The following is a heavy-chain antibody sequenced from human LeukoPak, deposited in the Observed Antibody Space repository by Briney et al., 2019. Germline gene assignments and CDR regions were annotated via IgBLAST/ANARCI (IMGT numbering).Heavy chain of an antibody. CDR1: GYSISSGYY. CDR3: ARGQWLPVFDF. V-gene: IGHV4-38-2*02. J-gene: IGHJ4*02. Sequence: PSETLSLTCTVSGYSISSGYYWGWIRQPPGKGLEWIGSIFHSGSSYYNPSLKSRVTILLDTSKNHFSLKLRSVTAADTAVYYCARGQWLPVFDFWGQGTLVTVSS. CDR2: IFHSGSS. D-gene: IGHD3-22*01.